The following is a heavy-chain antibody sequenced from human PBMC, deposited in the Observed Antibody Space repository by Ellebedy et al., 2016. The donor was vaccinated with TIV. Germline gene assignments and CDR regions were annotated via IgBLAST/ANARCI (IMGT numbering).Heavy chain of an antibody. V-gene: IGHV3-53*01. CDR2: IYGGGTI. D-gene: IGHD2-2*01. CDR1: GFTVSSNF. CDR3: ARPTVPATICGPCGMDV. Sequence: GESLKISCAASGFTVSSNFMTWVRQAPGKGLEWVSVIYGGGTIRYADSVKGRFTISRDNSKNTVDLQMNSLRAEDTAVYYCARPTVPATICGPCGMDVWGQGTTVIVS. J-gene: IGHJ6*02.